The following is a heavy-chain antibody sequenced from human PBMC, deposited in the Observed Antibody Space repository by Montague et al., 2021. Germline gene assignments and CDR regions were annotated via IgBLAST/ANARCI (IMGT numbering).Heavy chain of an antibody. CDR1: GGSISEIY. D-gene: IGHD2-21*01. J-gene: IGHJ4*02. V-gene: IGHV4-59*08. CDR3: ARRVGVRAPFDY. CDR2: IYDSGTT. Sequence: SETLSLTCTVTGGSISEIYWSWVRQSPEKGLEWMGYIYDSGTTNYNPSLKSRVTISADASMNKFSLNLRSVTAADTAVYFCARRVGVRAPFDYWGQGTLVTVSS.